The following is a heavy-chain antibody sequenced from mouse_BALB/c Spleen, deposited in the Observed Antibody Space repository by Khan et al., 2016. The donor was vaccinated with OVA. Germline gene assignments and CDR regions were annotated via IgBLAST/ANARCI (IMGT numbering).Heavy chain of an antibody. Sequence: QIQLVQSGPELKKPGETVKISCKASGYTFTKYGMHWVKQAPGEGLKWMGWINTYTGEPTYVDGFKGRFAFSLETSASTAYLQINNLKNEDTATYFCASGGYWYVDVWGAGTTVTVSS. CDR1: GYTFTKYG. D-gene: IGHD1-1*02. CDR3: ASGGYWYVDV. V-gene: IGHV9-3-1*01. J-gene: IGHJ1*01. CDR2: INTYTGEP.